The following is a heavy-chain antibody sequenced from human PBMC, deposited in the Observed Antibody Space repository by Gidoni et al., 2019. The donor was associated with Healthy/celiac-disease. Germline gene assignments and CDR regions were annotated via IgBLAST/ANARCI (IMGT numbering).Heavy chain of an antibody. D-gene: IGHD3-10*01. J-gene: IGHJ4*02. CDR1: GGSFSGYY. V-gene: IGHV4-34*01. CDR2: INHSGST. CDR3: ARLWAYGSGSYYIGSGGFDY. Sequence: QVQLQQWGAGLLKPSETLSLTCAVYGGSFSGYYWSWIRQPPGKGLEWIGEINHSGSTNYNPSLKSRVTRSVDTSKNQFSLKLSSVTAADTAVYYCARLWAYGSGSYYIGSGGFDYWGQGTLVTVSS.